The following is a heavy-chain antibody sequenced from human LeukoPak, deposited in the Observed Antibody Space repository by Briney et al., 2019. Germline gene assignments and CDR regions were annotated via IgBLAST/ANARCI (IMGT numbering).Heavy chain of an antibody. D-gene: IGHD2-2*01. CDR2: FDPEDGET. V-gene: IGHV1-24*01. J-gene: IGHJ4*02. Sequence: ASVKVSCKVSGYTLTELPMHWVRQAPGKGPEWMGGFDPEDGETIYAQKFQGRVTMTEDTSTDTAYMELSSLRSEDTAVYYCATAKYCSSTSCRERKFDYWGQGTLVTVSS. CDR3: ATAKYCSSTSCRERKFDY. CDR1: GYTLTELP.